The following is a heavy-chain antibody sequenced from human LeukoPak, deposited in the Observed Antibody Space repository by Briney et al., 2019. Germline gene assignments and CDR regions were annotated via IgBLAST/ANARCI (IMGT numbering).Heavy chain of an antibody. CDR1: GFTFSSYA. D-gene: IGHD3-10*01. CDR3: AKDYAYYYGSGIGGFDY. V-gene: IGHV3-23*01. CDR2: ISGSGAST. J-gene: IGHJ4*02. Sequence: GGSLRLSCAASGFTFSSYAMSWVRQAPGKGLEWVSAISGSGASTFYADSVKGRFTISRDKSNNTLYLQMNSLRAEDTAVYYCAKDYAYYYGSGIGGFDYWGQGTLVTDSS.